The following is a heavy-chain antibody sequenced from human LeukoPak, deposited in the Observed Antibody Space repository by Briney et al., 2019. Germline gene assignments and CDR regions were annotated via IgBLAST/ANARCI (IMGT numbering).Heavy chain of an antibody. Sequence: ASVKVSCKASGYTFTSYDINWVRQATGQGLEWMGWMNPNSGNTGYAQKFQGRVTITRNTSISTAYVELSSLRSEDTAVYYCARAPSYYDFWSGYWSHYMDVWGKGTTVTVSS. J-gene: IGHJ6*03. V-gene: IGHV1-8*03. CDR1: GYTFTSYD. CDR3: ARAPSYYDFWSGYWSHYMDV. CDR2: MNPNSGNT. D-gene: IGHD3-3*01.